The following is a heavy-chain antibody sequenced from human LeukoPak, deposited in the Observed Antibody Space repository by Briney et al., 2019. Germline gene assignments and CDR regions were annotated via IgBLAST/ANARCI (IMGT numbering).Heavy chain of an antibody. CDR3: ARDAYYYDSSASRLFDY. J-gene: IGHJ4*02. D-gene: IGHD3-22*01. V-gene: IGHV3-11*01. Sequence: GGSLRLSCVASGFTFSDYYMSWIRQAPGKGLEWVSYISSSGSTIYYADSVKGRFTIFRDNAKNSLYLQMNSLRAEDTAVYYCARDAYYYDSSASRLFDYWGQGTLVTVSS. CDR2: ISSSGSTI. CDR1: GFTFSDYY.